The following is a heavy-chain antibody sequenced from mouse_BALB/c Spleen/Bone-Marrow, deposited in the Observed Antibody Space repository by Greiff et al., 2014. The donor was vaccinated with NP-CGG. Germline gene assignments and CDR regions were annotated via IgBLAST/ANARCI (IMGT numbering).Heavy chain of an antibody. CDR3: ARRDWDAFAY. J-gene: IGHJ3*01. CDR2: ISYSGST. D-gene: IGHD4-1*01. V-gene: IGHV3-2*02. Sequence: EVKLMESGPGLVKPSQSLSLTCTVTGYSITSDYAWYWLRQFPGNKLEWMGFISYSGSTSSNPSLKSRISITRDTSKNQFFLQLNSVTTEDTATYYCARRDWDAFAYWGQGTLVTVSA. CDR1: GYSITSDYA.